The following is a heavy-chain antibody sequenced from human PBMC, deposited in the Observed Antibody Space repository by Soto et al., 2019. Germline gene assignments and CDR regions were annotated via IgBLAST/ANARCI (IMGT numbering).Heavy chain of an antibody. Sequence: QEQLVQSGAEVKKPGASVKVSCKASGYTFTSFDINWVRQASGQGLEWMGWMNPNSGNTIYAQKFQGRVTMTRNTSIHTAYMELSSLRSDDTALYYCARVVLTSSDQINWFGPCGQGTPVTVSA. J-gene: IGHJ5*02. V-gene: IGHV1-8*01. CDR1: GYTFTSFD. D-gene: IGHD3-9*01. CDR2: MNPNSGNT. CDR3: ARVVLTSSDQINWFGP.